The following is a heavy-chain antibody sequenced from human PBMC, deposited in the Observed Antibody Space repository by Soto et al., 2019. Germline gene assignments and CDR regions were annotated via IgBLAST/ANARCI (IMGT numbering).Heavy chain of an antibody. CDR3: ARDWGSTGRDAFDI. J-gene: IGHJ3*02. CDR1: GFTFSSYG. D-gene: IGHD3-16*01. CDR2: IWYDGSNK. Sequence: GGSLRLSCAASGFTFSSYGMHWVRQAPGKGLEWVAVIWYDGSNKYYADSVKGRFTISRDNSKNTLYLQMNSLRAEDTAVYYCARDWGSTGRDAFDIWGQGTMVTVSS. V-gene: IGHV3-33*01.